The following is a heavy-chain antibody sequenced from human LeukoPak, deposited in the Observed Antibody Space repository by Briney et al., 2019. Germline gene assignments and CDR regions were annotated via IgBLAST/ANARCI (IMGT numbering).Heavy chain of an antibody. D-gene: IGHD1-26*01. CDR1: GYTFTSYG. V-gene: IGHV1-18*01. J-gene: IGHJ4*02. CDR2: ISAYNGNT. Sequence: ASVKVSCKASGYTFTSYGISWVRQAPGQGLEWMGWISAYNGNTNYAQKLQGRVTMTTDTSTSTAYMELRSLRSDDTAMYYCARPSLGIGSDSFDSWGQGTLVTSS. CDR3: ARPSLGIGSDSFDS.